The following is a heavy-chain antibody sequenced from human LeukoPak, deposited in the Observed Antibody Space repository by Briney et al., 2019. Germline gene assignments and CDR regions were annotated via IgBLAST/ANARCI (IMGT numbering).Heavy chain of an antibody. D-gene: IGHD6-13*01. CDR3: ASLTIAAAPDAFDI. V-gene: IGHV3-74*01. J-gene: IGHJ3*02. CDR1: GFTFSSYW. CDR2: INSDGSST. Sequence: GGSLRLSCAASGFTFSSYWMHWVRQAPGKGLVWVSRINSDGSSTSYADSVKGRFTISRDNAKNTLYLQMNSLRAEDTAVYYCASLTIAAAPDAFDIWGQGTMVTVSS.